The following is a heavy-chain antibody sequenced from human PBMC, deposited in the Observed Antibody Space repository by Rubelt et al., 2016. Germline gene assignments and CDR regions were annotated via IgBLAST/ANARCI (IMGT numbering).Heavy chain of an antibody. J-gene: IGHJ2*01. Sequence: QRQLVQSGAEVKKPGASVKVSCKASGYTFTSYGISWVRQASGQWLEWMGWISPDNGNTNYARNPKGQVTMTTDTATSEGNMDLRSRRSDETAGYYCARTYSDPSWYFDRWGRGTLVTVSS. D-gene: IGHD4-11*01. CDR3: ARTYSDPSWYFDR. V-gene: IGHV1-18*01. CDR1: GYTFTSYG. CDR2: ISPDNGNT.